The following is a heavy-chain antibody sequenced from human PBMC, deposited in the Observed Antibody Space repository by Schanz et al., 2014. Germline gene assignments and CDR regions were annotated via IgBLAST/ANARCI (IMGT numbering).Heavy chain of an antibody. V-gene: IGHV3-23*01. J-gene: IGHJ4*02. CDR2: LSGSGAGT. CDR1: GFTFSNYA. D-gene: IGHD6-13*01. Sequence: EVQLLESGGGLVQPGGSLRLSCAASGFTFSNYAMGWVRQTPGKGLEWVSTLSGSGAGTFYADSVKGRFTISRDNSKNTLDLQMNSLRAEDTAIYYCAKDLAAVGVFDYWGQGSLVTVAP. CDR3: AKDLAAVGVFDY.